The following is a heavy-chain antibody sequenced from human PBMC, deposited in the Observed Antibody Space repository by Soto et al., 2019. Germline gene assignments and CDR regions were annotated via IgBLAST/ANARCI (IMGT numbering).Heavy chain of an antibody. J-gene: IGHJ6*02. Sequence: GGRLRLSCAASGCTFSDPYMAWIRQAPGKGLEIVAHRSGSGASEDYGDSVKGRFSIFRENSKNLWFLQTFFLRAEDTAVYYCASEISSVSGGHLYYGMEVLGQGTVVTVSS. V-gene: IGHV3-11*01. D-gene: IGHD3-10*01. CDR2: RSGSGASE. CDR1: GCTFSDPY. CDR3: ASEISSVSGGHLYYGMEV.